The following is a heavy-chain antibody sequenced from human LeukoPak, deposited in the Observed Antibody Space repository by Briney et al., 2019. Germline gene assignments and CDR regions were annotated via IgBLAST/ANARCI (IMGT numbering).Heavy chain of an antibody. CDR2: IKQDGSEK. D-gene: IGHD3-10*01. J-gene: IGHJ4*02. CDR1: GFIFSSYW. V-gene: IGHV3-7*01. Sequence: PGGSLRLSCAASGFIFSSYWMSWVRQAPGKGLEWVANIKQDGSEKYYVDSVKGRFTISRDNAKNSLYLQMSSLRAEDTAVYYCARAGYYASGTYEDYWGQGTLVTVSS. CDR3: ARAGYYASGTYEDY.